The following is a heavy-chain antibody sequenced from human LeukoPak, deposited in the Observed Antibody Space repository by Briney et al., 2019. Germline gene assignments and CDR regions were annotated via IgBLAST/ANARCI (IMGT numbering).Heavy chain of an antibody. CDR1: GVSFSGYY. CDR2: INHSGST. J-gene: IGHJ1*01. V-gene: IGHV4-34*01. CDR3: ARAGSGHGEYFQY. D-gene: IGHD2-15*01. Sequence: PSETLSLTCAVYGVSFSGYYWSWIRQPPGKGLEWIGEINHSGSTNYNPSLKSRVTISADTSKKQFSLRLSSVTAADTAMYYCARAGSGHGEYFQYWGQGNMVTVSS.